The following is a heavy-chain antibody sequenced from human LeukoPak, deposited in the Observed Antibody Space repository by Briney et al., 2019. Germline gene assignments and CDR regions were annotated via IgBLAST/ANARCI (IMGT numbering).Heavy chain of an antibody. CDR3: ARDLQLGSPFDS. CDR2: INPNNGGT. D-gene: IGHD7-27*01. J-gene: IGHJ4*02. Sequence: ASVKVSCKASGYNFIGYYIHWVRQAPGQGLELMGWINPNNGGTNYAQNFQGRVTVTRDTSITTVYMELSSLTSDDTALYYCARDLQLGSPFDSWGQGTLVTVSS. CDR1: GYNFIGYY. V-gene: IGHV1-2*02.